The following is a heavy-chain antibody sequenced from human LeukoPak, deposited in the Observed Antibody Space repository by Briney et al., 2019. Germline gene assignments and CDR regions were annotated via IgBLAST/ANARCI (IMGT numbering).Heavy chain of an antibody. V-gene: IGHV3-30-3*01. Sequence: GGSLRLSCAASGFTFSTYAMHWVRQAPGEWLEWVAVISYDGSHKYYADSVKGRFTISRDNSKNTLYLQMNSLRAEDTAVYYCARDPSSWYFDYWGQGTLVTVSS. D-gene: IGHD6-13*01. CDR3: ARDPSSWYFDY. CDR2: ISYDGSHK. CDR1: GFTFSTYA. J-gene: IGHJ4*02.